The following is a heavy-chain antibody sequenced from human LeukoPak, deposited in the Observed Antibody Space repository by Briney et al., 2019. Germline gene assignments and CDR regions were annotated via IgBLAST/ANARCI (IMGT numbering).Heavy chain of an antibody. D-gene: IGHD3-3*01. CDR1: GYSFTSYW. V-gene: IGHV5-51*01. Sequence: GESLKISCKGSGYSFTSYWIGWVRQMPGKGLEWMGIIYPGDSDTRYSPSFQGQVTISADKSISTAYLQWSSLKASDPAMYYCARHLGDPEWLLFLLPNWFDPWGQGTLVTVPS. CDR2: IYPGDSDT. CDR3: ARHLGDPEWLLFLLPNWFDP. J-gene: IGHJ5*02.